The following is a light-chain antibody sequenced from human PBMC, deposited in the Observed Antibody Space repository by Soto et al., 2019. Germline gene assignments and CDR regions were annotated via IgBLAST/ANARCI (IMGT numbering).Light chain of an antibody. Sequence: EIVLTQSPGTLSLSPGERATLSCRASQSVSSSYLAWYQQKPGQAPRLLIYGASSRATGIPDRFSGSGSGTDFTLTISRLEPGDFAVDYCQQYCSSPPTTFGGGTKVEIK. CDR2: GAS. V-gene: IGKV3-20*01. CDR1: QSVSSSY. CDR3: QQYCSSPPTT. J-gene: IGKJ4*01.